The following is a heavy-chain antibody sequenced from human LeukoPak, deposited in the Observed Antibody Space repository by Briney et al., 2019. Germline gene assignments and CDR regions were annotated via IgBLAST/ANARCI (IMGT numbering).Heavy chain of an antibody. CDR3: ARDYSIDI. V-gene: IGHV3-9*01. CDR2: ISWNSGSI. CDR1: GLIFNNYA. J-gene: IGHJ3*02. Sequence: GGSLRLSCAGSGLIFNNYAMHWVRQPPGKGLEWVSGISWNSGSIDYADSVKGRFTISRDNAKNSLYLQMSSLRAEDTAVYYCARDYSIDIWGQGTMVTVSS. D-gene: IGHD2-15*01.